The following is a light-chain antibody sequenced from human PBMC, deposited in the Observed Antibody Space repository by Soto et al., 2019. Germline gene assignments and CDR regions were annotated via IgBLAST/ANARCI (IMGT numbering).Light chain of an antibody. CDR1: QSVLYSSNNKNY. CDR3: QQYYSTHPT. J-gene: IGKJ4*01. CDR2: WAS. V-gene: IGKV4-1*01. Sequence: DIVMTQSPDSLAVSLGERATINCKSSQSVLYSSNNKNYLAWYQQKPGQPPKLLIYWASTRESGVPDRFSGSGSGTDFTLTISSLQAEDVAVYYCQQYYSTHPTFGGGTKLEIK.